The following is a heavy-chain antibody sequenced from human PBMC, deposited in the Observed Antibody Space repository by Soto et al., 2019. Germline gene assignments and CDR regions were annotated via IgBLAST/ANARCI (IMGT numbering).Heavy chain of an antibody. CDR2: ISYDGSNK. V-gene: IGHV3-30*18. D-gene: IGHD6-19*01. J-gene: IGHJ3*02. CDR1: EFTLSSYG. CDR3: AKVYLVSVAGYDAFDI. Sequence: QPGGSLKHSCEASEFTLSSYGMHWVRKPPAKGLEWVAVISYDGSNKYYADSVKGRFTISRGKSKNTLYLQMNSLRAEDTAVYYCAKVYLVSVAGYDAFDIWGQGTMVTVSS.